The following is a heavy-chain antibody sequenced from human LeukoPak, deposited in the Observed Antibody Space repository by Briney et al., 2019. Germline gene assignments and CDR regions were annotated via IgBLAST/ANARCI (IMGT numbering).Heavy chain of an antibody. D-gene: IGHD6-13*01. CDR1: GGTFSSYA. J-gene: IGHJ4*02. V-gene: IGHV1-69*01. Sequence: GASVKVSCKASGGTFSSYAISWVRQAPGQGLEWMGGIIPIFGTANYAQKFQGRVTITADESTSTASMELSSLRSEDTAVYYCARELIIAEAGWFDYWGQGTLVTVSS. CDR3: ARELIIAEAGWFDY. CDR2: IIPIFGTA.